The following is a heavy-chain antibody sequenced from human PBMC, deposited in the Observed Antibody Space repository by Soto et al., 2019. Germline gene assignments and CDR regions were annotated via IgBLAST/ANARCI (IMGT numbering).Heavy chain of an antibody. J-gene: IGHJ6*02. V-gene: IGHV4-59*01. CDR3: ARDIANYGGNFYYYYGMDV. Sequence: SETLSLTCTVSGGSISIYYWSWIRQPPGKGLEWIGYIYYSGSTNYNPSLKSRVTISVDTSKNQFSLKLSSVTAADTAVYYCARDIANYGGNFYYYYGMDVWGQGTTVTVSS. CDR1: GGSISIYY. CDR2: IYYSGST. D-gene: IGHD4-17*01.